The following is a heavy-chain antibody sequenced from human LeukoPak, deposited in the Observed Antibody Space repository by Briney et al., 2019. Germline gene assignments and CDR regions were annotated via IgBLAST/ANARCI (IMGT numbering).Heavy chain of an antibody. D-gene: IGHD3-10*01. CDR3: AKEMGHSPHSSGTYWSDGGVGLDY. CDR2: MTTSGNIK. J-gene: IGHJ4*02. Sequence: PGGSLRLSCAASGLTLSDDYMTWVRQAPGKGLESVLIMTTSGNIKSSADSVKGRFTISRDNANNILHLQMNSLRAEDTGVYYCAKEMGHSPHSSGTYWSDGGVGLDYWGQGTLVTVSS. CDR1: GLTLSDDY. V-gene: IGHV3-69-1*02.